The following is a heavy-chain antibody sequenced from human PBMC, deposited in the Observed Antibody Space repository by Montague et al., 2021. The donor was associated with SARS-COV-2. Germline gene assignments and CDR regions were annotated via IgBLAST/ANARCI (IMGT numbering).Heavy chain of an antibody. V-gene: IGHV4-61*02. J-gene: IGHJ4*02. CDR1: GASISTGIYY. D-gene: IGHD2-15*01. CDR3: ARGVVAASPVVDY. Sequence: TLSLTCTVSGASISTGIYYWSWIRQPAGKGLEWIGRIYASGGTDYNPSLESRVTMSVDTSKNQLSLKVNSVTAADTAMYYCARGVVAASPVVDYWGRGTLVTVSS. CDR2: IYASGGT.